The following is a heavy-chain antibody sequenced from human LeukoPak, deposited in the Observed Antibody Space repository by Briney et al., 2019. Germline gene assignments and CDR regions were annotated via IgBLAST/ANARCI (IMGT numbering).Heavy chain of an antibody. CDR2: ISAYNGNT. D-gene: IGHD3-3*01. Sequence: ASVKVSCKASGYTFTSYGISWVRQAPGQGLEWMGWISAYNGNTNYAQKLQGRVTMTRDTSTRTAYMELRSLRSDDTAVYYCARHTGSLYDFWSGYIDYWGQGTLVTVSS. J-gene: IGHJ4*02. V-gene: IGHV1-18*01. CDR1: GYTFTSYG. CDR3: ARHTGSLYDFWSGYIDY.